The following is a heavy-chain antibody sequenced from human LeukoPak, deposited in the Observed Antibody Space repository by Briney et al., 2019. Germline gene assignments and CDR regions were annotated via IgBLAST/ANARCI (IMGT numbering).Heavy chain of an antibody. CDR3: ARGPLGTRVFDY. J-gene: IGHJ4*02. V-gene: IGHV3-74*01. D-gene: IGHD6-13*01. CDR1: GFTFSSYW. Sequence: GGSLRLSCAASGFTFSSYWMHWVRQAPGKGLVWVSRINTDGSSTSYADSVKGRFTISRDNAKNTLYLQMNSLRAEDTAVYYCARGPLGTRVFDYWGQGTLVTVSS. CDR2: INTDGSST.